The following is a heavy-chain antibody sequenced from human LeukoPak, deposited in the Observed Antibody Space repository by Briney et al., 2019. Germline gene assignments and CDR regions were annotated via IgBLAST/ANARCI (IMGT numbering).Heavy chain of an antibody. D-gene: IGHD5-18*01. CDR1: GYTLTELS. CDR2: FDPEDGET. V-gene: IGHV1-24*01. CDR3: ATEIGGYSYGSDAFDI. J-gene: IGHJ3*02. Sequence: ASVKVSCXVSGYTLTELSMHWVRQAPGKGLEWMGGFDPEDGETIYAQKFQGRVTMTEDTSTDTAYMELSSLRSEDTAVYYCATEIGGYSYGSDAFDIWGQGTMVTVSS.